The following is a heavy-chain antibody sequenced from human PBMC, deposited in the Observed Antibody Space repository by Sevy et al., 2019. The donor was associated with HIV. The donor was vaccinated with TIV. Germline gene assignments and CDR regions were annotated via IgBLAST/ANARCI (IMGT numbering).Heavy chain of an antibody. D-gene: IGHD1-1*01. V-gene: IGHV3-30-3*01. J-gene: IGHJ1*01. CDR2: ISYDGSNK. Sequence: GGSLRLSCAASGFTFSDYSMHWVRQAPGKGLEWVATISYDGSNKHYADSVKGRFTLSRDNSKNWLFLQMNRLRAVDTAVYYCALERLSSNVAEYFQNWGQGTLVTVSS. CDR1: GFTFSDYS. CDR3: ALERLSSNVAEYFQN.